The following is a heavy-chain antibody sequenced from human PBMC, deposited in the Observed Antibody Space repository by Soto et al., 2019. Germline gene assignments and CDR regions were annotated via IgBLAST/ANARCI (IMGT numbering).Heavy chain of an antibody. CDR1: SDSITSPSSS. CDR2: LYQNGNT. D-gene: IGHD3-16*01. CDR3: VRGNLGDVLDI. J-gene: IGHJ3*02. Sequence: SETVSLTCIVRSDSITSPSSSWTWFRQPPRKSVEWVVYLYQNGNTNYNPSVKGRVTISVDRSNNQFSLSLQSVTAADTAVYLRVRGNLGDVLDISSRGTVVTVSS. V-gene: IGHV4-30-2*01.